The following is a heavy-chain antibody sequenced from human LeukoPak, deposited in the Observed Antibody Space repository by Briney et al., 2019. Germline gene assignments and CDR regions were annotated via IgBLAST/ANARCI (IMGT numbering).Heavy chain of an antibody. J-gene: IGHJ3*02. CDR1: GDSVSSGSYY. CDR3: AREGVFGYDAFDI. V-gene: IGHV4-61*01. Sequence: SETLFLTCTVSGDSVSSGSYYWSWVRQPPGKGLEWIGYIYYTGNTNYNPSLKSRVTISVDTSKNQFSLKLSSMTAADTAVYYCAREGVFGYDAFDIWGQGTMVTVSS. D-gene: IGHD3-16*01. CDR2: IYYTGNT.